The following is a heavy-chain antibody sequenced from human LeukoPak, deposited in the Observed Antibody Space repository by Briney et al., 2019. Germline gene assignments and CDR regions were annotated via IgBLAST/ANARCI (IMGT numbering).Heavy chain of an antibody. Sequence: GGSLRLSCAASGFTFSNYAMSWVRQAPGKGLEWVSAISGSGDNTYYAASVRGRFTISRDTSRSTLYLQMNSLRAEDAAVYYCAKAPVTSCRGAFCYPFDYWGQGTLVTVSS. V-gene: IGHV3-23*01. CDR3: AKAPVTSCRGAFCYPFDY. J-gene: IGHJ4*02. CDR1: GFTFSNYA. D-gene: IGHD2-15*01. CDR2: ISGSGDNT.